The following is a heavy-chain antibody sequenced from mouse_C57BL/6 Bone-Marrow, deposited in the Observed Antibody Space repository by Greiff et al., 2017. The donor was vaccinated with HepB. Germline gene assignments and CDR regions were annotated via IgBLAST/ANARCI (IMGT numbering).Heavy chain of an antibody. J-gene: IGHJ2*01. V-gene: IGHV8-8*01. CDR2: IWWDDDK. D-gene: IGHD2-1*01. CDR1: GFSLSTFGMG. Sequence: QVTLKVSGPGILQPSQTLSLTCSFSGFSLSTFGMGVGWIRQPSGKGLEWLAHIWWDDDKYYNPALKSRLTISKDTSKNQVLLKIANVDTADTATYYCARIVFYYGTYFDYWGQGTTLTVSS. CDR3: ARIVFYYGTYFDY.